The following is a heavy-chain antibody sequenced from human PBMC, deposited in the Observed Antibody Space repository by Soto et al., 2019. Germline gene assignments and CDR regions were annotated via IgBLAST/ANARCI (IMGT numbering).Heavy chain of an antibody. Sequence: PGESLKISCRGSGYSFTSYWISWVRQMPGKGLEWMGRIDPSESYTNYSPSFQGHVTISADKSISTAYLQWSSLKASDTAMYYCASHPTVTQYYYGMDLWGQGSTVTVSS. V-gene: IGHV5-10-1*01. J-gene: IGHJ6*02. D-gene: IGHD4-4*01. CDR1: GYSFTSYW. CDR2: IDPSESYT. CDR3: ASHPTVTQYYYGMDL.